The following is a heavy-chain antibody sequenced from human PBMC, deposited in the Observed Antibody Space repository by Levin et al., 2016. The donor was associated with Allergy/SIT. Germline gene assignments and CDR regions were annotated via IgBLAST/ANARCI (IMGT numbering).Heavy chain of an antibody. J-gene: IGHJ4*02. CDR2: ISAYNGNT. CDR3: ARTLRSTPPRGITMVRIIDY. D-gene: IGHD3-10*01. CDR1: GYTFTSYG. Sequence: ASVKVSCKASGYTFTSYGISWVRQAPGQGLEWMGWISAYNGNTNYAQKLQGRVTMTTDTSTSTAYMELRSLRSDDTAVYYCARTLRSTPPRGITMVRIIDYWGQGTLVTVSS. V-gene: IGHV1-18*01.